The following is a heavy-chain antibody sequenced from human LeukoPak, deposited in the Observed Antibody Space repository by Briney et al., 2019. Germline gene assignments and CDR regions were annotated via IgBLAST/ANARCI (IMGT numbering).Heavy chain of an antibody. CDR2: ISSSSSDI. Sequence: GGSLRLSCAASGFTFSSYSMNWVCQAPGTGLEWVSSISSSSSDIYYADSVKGRFTISRDNAKNSLYLQMNSLRAEDTAVYYCANLGATSDYWGQGTLVTVSS. V-gene: IGHV3-21*01. CDR3: ANLGATSDY. J-gene: IGHJ4*02. CDR1: GFTFSSYS. D-gene: IGHD1-26*01.